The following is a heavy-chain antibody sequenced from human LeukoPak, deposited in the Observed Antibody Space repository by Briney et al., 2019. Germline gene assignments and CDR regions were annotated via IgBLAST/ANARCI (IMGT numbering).Heavy chain of an antibody. D-gene: IGHD5-18*01. CDR3: ARDDPTAMVTDY. V-gene: IGHV3-21*01. CDR1: GFTVSGNY. CDR2: ISSSSSYI. Sequence: GGSLRLSCAVSGFTVSGNYMNWVRQAPGKGLEWVSSISSSSSYIYYADSVKGRFTISRDNAKNSLYLQMNSLRAEDTAVYYCARDDPTAMVTDYWGQGTLVTVSS. J-gene: IGHJ4*02.